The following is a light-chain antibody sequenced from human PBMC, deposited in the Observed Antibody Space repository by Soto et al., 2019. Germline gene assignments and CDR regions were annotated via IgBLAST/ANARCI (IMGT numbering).Light chain of an antibody. J-gene: IGKJ2*01. V-gene: IGKV1-39*01. Sequence: DIQMTQSPSALSASLGDRVTITCRASQPAPRYLNWYRQKPGEAPELLIYDVSSLHTGVPSRFTGSRSGTDFTLTISSLQPEDFATYHCQQTYTSPYTFGQGTKVDIK. CDR2: DVS. CDR3: QQTYTSPYT. CDR1: QPAPRY.